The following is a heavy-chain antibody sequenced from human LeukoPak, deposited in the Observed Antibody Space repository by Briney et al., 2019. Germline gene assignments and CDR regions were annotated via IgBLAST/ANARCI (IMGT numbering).Heavy chain of an antibody. Sequence: PGGSLRLSCAASGFTFSSYAMSWVRQAPGKGLEWVSAISGSGGSTYYADSVKGRFTISRDNSKNALYLQMNSLRAEDTAVYYCASSVSYCSSTSCRPGDAFDIWGQGTMVTVSS. V-gene: IGHV3-23*01. J-gene: IGHJ3*02. CDR2: ISGSGGST. CDR1: GFTFSSYA. CDR3: ASSVSYCSSTSCRPGDAFDI. D-gene: IGHD2-2*01.